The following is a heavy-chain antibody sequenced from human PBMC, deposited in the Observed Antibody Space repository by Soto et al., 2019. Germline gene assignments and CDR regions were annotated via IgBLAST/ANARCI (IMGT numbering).Heavy chain of an antibody. Sequence: ASVKVSCKASGGTFSSYAISWVRQAPGQGLEWMGGIIPIFGTANYAQKFQGRVTITADESTSTAYMELSSLRSEDTAVYYCAREGCSGGSCPNSIDPWGQGTTVTVSS. CDR1: GGTFSSYA. J-gene: IGHJ5*02. D-gene: IGHD2-15*01. CDR2: IIPIFGTA. CDR3: AREGCSGGSCPNSIDP. V-gene: IGHV1-69*13.